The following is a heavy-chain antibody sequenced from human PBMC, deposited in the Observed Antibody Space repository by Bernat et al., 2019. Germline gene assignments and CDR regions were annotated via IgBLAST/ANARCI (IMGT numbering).Heavy chain of an antibody. J-gene: IGHJ4*02. D-gene: IGHD5-18*01. Sequence: EVQLVESGGGLIQPGGSLRLSCAASGFTVSSNYMSWVSQAPGKGLEWVSVIYSGGSTYYADSVKGRFTISRDNSKNTLYLQMNSLRAEDTTVYYCARDSSGYSYGYYFDYWGQGTLVTVSS. CDR3: ARDSSGYSYGYYFDY. CDR1: GFTVSSNY. V-gene: IGHV3-53*01. CDR2: IYSGGST.